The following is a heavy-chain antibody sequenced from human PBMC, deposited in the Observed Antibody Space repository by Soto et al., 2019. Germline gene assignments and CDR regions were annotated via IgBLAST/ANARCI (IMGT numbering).Heavy chain of an antibody. CDR1: GYTFTGYY. V-gene: IGHV1-2*02. J-gene: IGHJ4*02. CDR3: ARNLYDILTGRPYYFDY. D-gene: IGHD3-9*01. CDR2: INPNSGGT. Sequence: ASVKVSCKASGYTFTGYYMHWVRQAPGQGLEWMGWINPNSGGTNYAQKFQGRVTMTRDTSISTAYMELSRLRSDDTAVYYCARNLYDILTGRPYYFDYWGQGTLVIVSS.